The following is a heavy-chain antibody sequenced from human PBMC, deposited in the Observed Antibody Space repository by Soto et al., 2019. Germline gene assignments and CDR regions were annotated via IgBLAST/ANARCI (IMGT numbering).Heavy chain of an antibody. D-gene: IGHD4-4*01. CDR2: IYPGDSDT. J-gene: IGHJ4*01. Sequence: GESLKISCKGSGYSFTSYWIGWVRQMPGKGLEWMGIIYPGDSDTRYSPSFQGQVTISRDNSKNTVFLQMSSLGAEDTAVYYCARIDDDYRGYFDFWGHGTLVTVSS. CDR1: GYSFTSYW. V-gene: IGHV5-51*01. CDR3: ARIDDDYRGYFDF.